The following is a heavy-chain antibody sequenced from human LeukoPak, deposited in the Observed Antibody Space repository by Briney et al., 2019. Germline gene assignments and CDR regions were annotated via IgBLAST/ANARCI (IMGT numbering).Heavy chain of an antibody. V-gene: IGHV3-7*01. CDR3: ARGPLWDCSGGSCYSFFDY. CDR2: IKQDRSEK. J-gene: IGHJ4*02. CDR1: GFTFTNYW. D-gene: IGHD2-15*01. Sequence: PGGSLRLSCAASGFTFTNYWMSWVRQAPGKGLELVANIKQDRSEKYYVDSVKGRFTISRDNAKNSLYLQMNSLRAEDTAVYYCARGPLWDCSGGSCYSFFDYWGQGTLVTVSS.